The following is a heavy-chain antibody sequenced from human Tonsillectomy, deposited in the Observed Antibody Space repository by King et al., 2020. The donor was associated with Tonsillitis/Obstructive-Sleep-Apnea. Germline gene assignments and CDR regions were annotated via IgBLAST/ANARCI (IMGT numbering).Heavy chain of an antibody. CDR1: GGSISSYY. D-gene: IGHD2/OR15-2a*01. V-gene: IGHV4-59*01. J-gene: IGHJ4*02. CDR2: IYYSGST. Sequence: QLQESGPGLVKPSETLSLTCTVSGGSISSYYWSWIRQPPGKGLEWIGYIYYSGSTNYNPSLKSRVTITVDTSKNQFSLKLSSVTAADTAVYYCARGPPRASYLYYFDYWGQGTLVTVSS. CDR3: ARGPPRASYLYYFDY.